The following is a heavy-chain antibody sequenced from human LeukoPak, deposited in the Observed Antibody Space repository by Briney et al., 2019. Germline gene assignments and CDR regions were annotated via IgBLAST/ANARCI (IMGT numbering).Heavy chain of an antibody. CDR2: INHSGST. CDR1: GGSFSGYY. Sequence: KGSETLSLTCAVYGGSFSGYYWSWIRQPPGKGLEWIGEINHSGSTNYNPSLKSRVTISVDTSKNQFSLKLSSVTAADTAVYYCARGMWRVVSSFDYWGQGTLVTVSS. CDR3: ARGMWRVVSSFDY. D-gene: IGHD3-22*01. J-gene: IGHJ4*02. V-gene: IGHV4-34*01.